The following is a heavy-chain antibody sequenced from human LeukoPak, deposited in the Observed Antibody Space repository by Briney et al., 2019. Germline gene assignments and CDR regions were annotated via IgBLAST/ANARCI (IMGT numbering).Heavy chain of an antibody. V-gene: IGHV3-23*01. CDR1: GFTFSSYA. CDR2: ISGSGGST. Sequence: GGSLRLSCAASGFTFSSYAMSWVRQAPGKGPEWVSAISGSGGSTYYADSVKGRFTISRDNSKNTLYLQMNSLRAEDTAVYYCAKAGYCSGGSCTSWFDPWGQGTLVTVSS. CDR3: AKAGYCSGGSCTSWFDP. D-gene: IGHD2-15*01. J-gene: IGHJ5*02.